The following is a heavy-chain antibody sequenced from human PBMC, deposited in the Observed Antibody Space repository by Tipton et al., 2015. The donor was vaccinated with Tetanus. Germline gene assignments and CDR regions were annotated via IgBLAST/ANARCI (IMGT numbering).Heavy chain of an antibody. J-gene: IGHJ6*02. V-gene: IGHV4-4*01. CDR2: IYYSGTT. CDR3: ARTPDYYYGMDV. CDR1: GGPVSSSNW. Sequence: SLRLSCDVSGGPVSSSNWWSWVRQAPGKGLEWIGEIYYSGTTNYNPSLKSRLTISTDKSKNQVSLRLNSVTAADTAVYFCARTPDYYYGMDVWGQGTTVTVSS.